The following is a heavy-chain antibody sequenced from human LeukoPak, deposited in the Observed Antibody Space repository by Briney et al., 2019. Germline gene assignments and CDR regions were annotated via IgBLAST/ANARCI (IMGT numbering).Heavy chain of an antibody. Sequence: GGSLRLSCAASGFSFSNYVMNWVRQAPGKWLEWVSIISPRGDSTYYADSVKGRFTISRGNSKSTLYLQMNSLRGDDTAVYYCAKNQYFYSSGSSPDYWGQGTLVTVSS. CDR2: ISPRGDST. J-gene: IGHJ4*02. V-gene: IGHV3-23*01. CDR1: GFSFSNYV. D-gene: IGHD3-10*01. CDR3: AKNQYFYSSGSSPDY.